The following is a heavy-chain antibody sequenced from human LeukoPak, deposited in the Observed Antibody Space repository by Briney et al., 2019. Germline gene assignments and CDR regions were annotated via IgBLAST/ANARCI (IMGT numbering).Heavy chain of an antibody. J-gene: IGHJ5*02. Sequence: GGSLRLSCAASGFTFSSYAMSWVRQSRGKGLEWVSAISGSGGSTYYADSVKGRFTISRDNSKNTLYLQLNSLRAEDTAVHYCANDRPPQRFDPWGQGTLVTVSS. CDR3: ANDRPPQRFDP. CDR1: GFTFSSYA. V-gene: IGHV3-23*01. CDR2: ISGSGGST.